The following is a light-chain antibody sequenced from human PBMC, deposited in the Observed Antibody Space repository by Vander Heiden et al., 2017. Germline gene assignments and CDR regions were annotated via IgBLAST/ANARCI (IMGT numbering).Light chain of an antibody. CDR3: QTWATGIVL. J-gene: IGLJ2*01. V-gene: IGLV4-69*01. CDR1: SGHSDYA. Sequence: QLVVTQSPSASASLGASVKLTCTLSSGHSDYAIAWLQKQPEKGPRYLMTLNRDGSHTKGDGIPARFSGSSSGAERYLTISSLQSEDGADYYCQTWATGIVLFGGGTTLTVL. CDR2: LNRDGSH.